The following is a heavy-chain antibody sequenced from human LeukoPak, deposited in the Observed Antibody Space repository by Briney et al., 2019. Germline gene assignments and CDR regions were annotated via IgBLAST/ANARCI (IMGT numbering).Heavy chain of an antibody. CDR3: ARDLEGPYDV. CDR2: INHSGST. J-gene: IGHJ6*04. CDR1: GGSFSGYY. V-gene: IGHV4-34*01. Sequence: SETLSLTCAVYGGSFSGYYWSWIRQPPGKGLEWIGEINHSGSTNYNPSLKSRVTISVDTSKNQFSLKLSSVTAADTAVYYCARDLEGPYDVWGKGTTVTVSS. D-gene: IGHD5-24*01.